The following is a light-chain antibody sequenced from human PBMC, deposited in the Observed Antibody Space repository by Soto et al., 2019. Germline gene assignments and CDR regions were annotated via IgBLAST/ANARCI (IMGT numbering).Light chain of an antibody. Sequence: QSVLTQPASVSGSPGQSITISCTGTSSDVGGYNYVSWYQQHPGKAPKLMIYDVSNRPSGVSNRFSGSKSGNTASLTISGLLAEDEADYYCSSYTSSSTPVFGTGTKVTVL. CDR3: SSYTSSSTPV. V-gene: IGLV2-14*01. CDR1: SSDVGGYNY. CDR2: DVS. J-gene: IGLJ1*01.